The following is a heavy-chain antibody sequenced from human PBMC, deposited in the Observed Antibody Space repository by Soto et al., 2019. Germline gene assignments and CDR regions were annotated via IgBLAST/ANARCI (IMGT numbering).Heavy chain of an antibody. CDR1: GFTFSNAW. D-gene: IGHD3-22*01. J-gene: IGHJ4*02. V-gene: IGHV3-15*07. Sequence: GGSLRLSCAASGFTFSNAWMNWVRQAPGKGLEWVGRIKSKTDGGTTDYAAPVKGRFTISRDDSKNTLYLQMNSLKTEDTAVYYCTTDSTLYYYDSSGYPSPTVLDYWGQGTLVTVSS. CDR2: IKSKTDGGTT. CDR3: TTDSTLYYYDSSGYPSPTVLDY.